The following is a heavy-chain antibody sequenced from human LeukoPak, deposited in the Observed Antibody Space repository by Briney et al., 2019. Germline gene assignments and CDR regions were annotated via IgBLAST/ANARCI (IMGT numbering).Heavy chain of an antibody. J-gene: IGHJ4*02. CDR2: IHLSGRT. Sequence: SGTLSLTCGVPGGSITTTNWWSWVRPPPGQGLEWIGEIHLSGRTNYNPSLNSRVTLALDTSKNHLSLSLTSVTAADTAVYYCSRENGAFSPFGYWGQGTLVTVPS. D-gene: IGHD2-8*01. V-gene: IGHV4-4*02. CDR3: SRENGAFSPFGY. CDR1: GGSITTTNW.